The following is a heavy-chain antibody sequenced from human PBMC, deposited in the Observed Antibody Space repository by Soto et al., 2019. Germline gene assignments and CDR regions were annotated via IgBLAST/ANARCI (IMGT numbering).Heavy chain of an antibody. J-gene: IGHJ6*01. D-gene: IGHD4-17*01. CDR2: ISGYNGNT. CDR1: GYSFSSYG. V-gene: IGHV1-18*01. Sequence: QGRLVQSGAEVKKPGASVKVSCKTSGYSFSSYGTSWVRQAPGQGLEWMGWISGYNGNTKYAQKVQDRITMTTDTSTSTADMELRSLRSDDTAVYYCARGHYGDNVLLGMDVW. CDR3: ARGHYGDNVLLGMDV.